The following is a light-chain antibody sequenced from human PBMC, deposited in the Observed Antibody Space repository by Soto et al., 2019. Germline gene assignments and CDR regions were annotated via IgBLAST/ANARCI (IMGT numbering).Light chain of an antibody. Sequence: EIVMTQSPDNLSVSPGERATLSCRASQSVNINLAWYQQKPGQAPRLLIYGASTRATGIPARFSGSGSGTEFTLTISSLQSEDFALYYCQQYINWPPGITFGQGTRLEIK. CDR1: QSVNIN. J-gene: IGKJ5*01. CDR3: QQYINWPPGIT. CDR2: GAS. V-gene: IGKV3-15*01.